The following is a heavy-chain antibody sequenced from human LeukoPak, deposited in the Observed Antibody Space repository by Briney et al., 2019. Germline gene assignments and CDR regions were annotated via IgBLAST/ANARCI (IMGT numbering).Heavy chain of an antibody. CDR3: ASPPRGYSYVLRSYFDY. CDR1: GFIFRSDA. D-gene: IGHD5-18*01. CDR2: ISGSGGST. V-gene: IGHV3-23*01. J-gene: IGHJ4*02. Sequence: PGGSLRLSCAAHGFIFRSDAMRRGRQAPGRGGEGVSAISGSGGSTYYAASMKARFSISRDNSKNTLYLQMTSLRAEDTAAYSCASPPRGYSYVLRSYFDYWGQGTLVTVSS.